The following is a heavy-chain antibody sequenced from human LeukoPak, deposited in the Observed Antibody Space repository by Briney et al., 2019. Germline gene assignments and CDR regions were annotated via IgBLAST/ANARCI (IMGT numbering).Heavy chain of an antibody. J-gene: IGHJ6*02. D-gene: IGHD4-17*01. V-gene: IGHV1-69*04. CDR2: IIPILGIA. CDR3: AREIGYGDYAYYYGMDV. CDR1: GGTFSSYA. Sequence: SVKVSCKASGGTFSSYAISWVRQAPGQGLEWMGRIIPILGIANYAQKFQGRVTITADKSTSTAYMELSSLRSDDTAVYYCAREIGYGDYAYYYGMDVWGQGTTVTVSS.